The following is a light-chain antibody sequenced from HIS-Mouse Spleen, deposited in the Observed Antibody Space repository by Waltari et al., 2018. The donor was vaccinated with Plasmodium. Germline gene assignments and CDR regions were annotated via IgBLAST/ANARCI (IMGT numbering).Light chain of an antibody. V-gene: IGKV3D-15*03. Sequence: EIVMTQSPATLSVSPGEMATLSCRASQSGSSNLAWYQQKPGQAPRLLSYGASIRATGIPARFSGSGSGTEFTLTISILQSEDCAVYYCQQYNNWPITFGQGTRLEIK. CDR3: QQYNNWPIT. CDR1: QSGSSN. CDR2: GAS. J-gene: IGKJ5*01.